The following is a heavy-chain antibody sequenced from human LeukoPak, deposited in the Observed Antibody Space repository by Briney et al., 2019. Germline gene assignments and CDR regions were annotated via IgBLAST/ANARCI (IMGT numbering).Heavy chain of an antibody. CDR3: ARENPSSTVDY. CDR2: IYYSGST. D-gene: IGHD6-13*01. V-gene: IGHV4-61*08. Sequence: SETLSLTCTVSGGSISSGGYYWSWIRQHPGKGLEWIGYIYYSGSTNYNPSLKSRVTMSVDTSKNQFSLKLSSVTAADTAVYYCARENPSSTVDYWGQGTLVTVSS. J-gene: IGHJ4*02. CDR1: GGSISSGGYY.